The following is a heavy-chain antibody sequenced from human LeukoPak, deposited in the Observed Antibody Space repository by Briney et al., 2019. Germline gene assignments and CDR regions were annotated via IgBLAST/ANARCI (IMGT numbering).Heavy chain of an antibody. Sequence: GGSLRLPCAASGFTFSSYNMNWVGQAPGKGLERVTVISYDGSNKYYADSVKGRFTISRDNSKNTLYLQMNSLRAEDTAVYYCASNYFDSDGYYWGFDYWGQGTLVTVSS. CDR3: ASNYFDSDGYYWGFDY. J-gene: IGHJ4*02. V-gene: IGHV3-30-3*01. D-gene: IGHD3-22*01. CDR1: GFTFSSYN. CDR2: ISYDGSNK.